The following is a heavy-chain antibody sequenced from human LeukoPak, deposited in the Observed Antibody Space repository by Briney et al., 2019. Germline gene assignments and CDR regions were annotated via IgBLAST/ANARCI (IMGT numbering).Heavy chain of an antibody. CDR3: ARVSTVVTPGGFDY. Sequence: SQTLSLTCAISGDSVSSNSAAWNWIRQSPSRGVEWLGRTYYRSKWYNDYAVSVKSRITINPDTSKNQFSLQLNSVTPEDTAVYYCARVSTVVTPGGFDYWGQGTLVTVSS. V-gene: IGHV6-1*01. D-gene: IGHD4-23*01. CDR2: TYYRSKWYN. J-gene: IGHJ4*02. CDR1: GDSVSSNSAA.